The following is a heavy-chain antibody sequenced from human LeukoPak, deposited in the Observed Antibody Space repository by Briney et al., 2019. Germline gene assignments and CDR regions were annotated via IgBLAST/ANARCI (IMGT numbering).Heavy chain of an antibody. Sequence: GASVKVSCKASGFTFTSSAVQWVRQARGQRLEWIGWIVVGSGNTNYAQKFQERVTITRDTSASTAYMELSSLRSEDTAVYYCARSLEGAEYFQHWGQGTLVTVSS. CDR1: GFTFTSSA. V-gene: IGHV1-58*01. CDR3: ARSLEGAEYFQH. CDR2: IVVGSGNT. J-gene: IGHJ1*01.